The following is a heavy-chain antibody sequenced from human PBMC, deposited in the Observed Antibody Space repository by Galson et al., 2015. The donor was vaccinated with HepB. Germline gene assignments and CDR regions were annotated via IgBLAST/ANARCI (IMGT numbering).Heavy chain of an antibody. D-gene: IGHD3-3*01. V-gene: IGHV4-34*01. CDR3: AVTYDYDFWSGYYRGEGYYFDY. CDR1: GGSFSGYY. Sequence: ETLSLTCAVYGGSFSGYYWSWIRQPPGKGLEWIGEINHSGSTNYNPSLKSRVTISVDTSKNQFSLKLSSVTAADTAVYYCAVTYDYDFWSGYYRGEGYYFDYWGQGTLVTVSS. CDR2: INHSGST. J-gene: IGHJ4*02.